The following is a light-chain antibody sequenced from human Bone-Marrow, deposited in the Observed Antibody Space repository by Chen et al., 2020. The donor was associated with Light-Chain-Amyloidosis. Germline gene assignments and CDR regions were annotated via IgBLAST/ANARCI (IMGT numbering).Light chain of an antibody. Sequence: EIVLTQSPVTLSLSPGERATLSCRASQSISSNSLAWFQQKPGQAPRLLIYGASNRAAGIPDRFSASGSEPNFTLTISRLEPEDFAVYYCQQSASSPRTFGQGTKVEIK. J-gene: IGKJ1*01. CDR1: QSISSNS. V-gene: IGKV3-20*01. CDR3: QQSASSPRT. CDR2: GAS.